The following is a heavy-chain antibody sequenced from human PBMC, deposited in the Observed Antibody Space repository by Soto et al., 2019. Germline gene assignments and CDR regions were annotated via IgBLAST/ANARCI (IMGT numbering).Heavy chain of an antibody. Sequence: GGSLRLSCAASGFTFDNYAMHWVRQAPGKGLEWVSGISWNSGNIGYADSVKGRFTISRDNAKNSLYLQMNSLRVEDTALYYCAKEPPILHYFDYRGHGALVTVSS. CDR2: ISWNSGNI. CDR3: AKEPPILHYFDY. CDR1: GFTFDNYA. J-gene: IGHJ4*01. V-gene: IGHV3-9*01.